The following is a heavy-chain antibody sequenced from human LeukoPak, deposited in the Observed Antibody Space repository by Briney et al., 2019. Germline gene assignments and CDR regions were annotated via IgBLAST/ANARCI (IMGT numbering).Heavy chain of an antibody. CDR2: ISAYNGNT. J-gene: IGHJ4*02. Sequence: ASVKVSCKASGYTFTSYGISWVRQAPGQGLEWMGWISAYNGNTNYAQKLQGRVTMTTDTPTSTAYMELRSLRSDDTAVYYCARADSSGWPYYFDYWGQGTLVTVSS. V-gene: IGHV1-18*01. CDR3: ARADSSGWPYYFDY. D-gene: IGHD6-19*01. CDR1: GYTFTSYG.